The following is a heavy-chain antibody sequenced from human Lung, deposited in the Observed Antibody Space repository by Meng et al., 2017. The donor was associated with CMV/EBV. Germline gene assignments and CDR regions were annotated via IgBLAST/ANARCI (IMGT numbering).Heavy chain of an antibody. CDR3: SRGGPGMRFVEWFSFDF. D-gene: IGHD3-3*01. V-gene: IGHV3-30-3*01. CDR1: FIFSNYA. J-gene: IGHJ4*02. CDR2: ISYDGNNY. Sequence: FIFSNYAMNWVRQAPGRGLEWLAVISYDGNNYYYADSGKGRFTISRDNSKNTVFLQMNSLRGEDTAVYYCSRGGPGMRFVEWFSFDFWGQGALVPSPQ.